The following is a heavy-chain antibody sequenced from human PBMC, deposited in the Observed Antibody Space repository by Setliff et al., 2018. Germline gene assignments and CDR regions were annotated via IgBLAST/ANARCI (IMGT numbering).Heavy chain of an antibody. V-gene: IGHV4-61*09. J-gene: IGHJ4*02. CDR2: IFSRGSV. D-gene: IGHD1-26*01. Sequence: PSETLSLTCTVSGTSISTGPYYWTWIRQSAERGLEWIGQIFSRGSVNYRPSLSSRVTISADSSKNQFSLQLVSVTASDTAVYYCARGDSSGNNYPVLDYWGQGILVTVSS. CDR3: ARGDSSGNNYPVLDY. CDR1: GTSISTGPYY.